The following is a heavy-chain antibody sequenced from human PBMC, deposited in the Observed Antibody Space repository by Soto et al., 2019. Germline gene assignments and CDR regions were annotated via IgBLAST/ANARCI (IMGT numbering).Heavy chain of an antibody. V-gene: IGHV3-15*01. J-gene: IGHJ6*02. D-gene: IGHD3-22*01. CDR2: IKSKTDGGTT. CDR3: TTDLPQTYYYDSSGYYPVSYYYYGMDV. CDR1: GFTFSNAW. Sequence: GGSLRLSCAASGFTFSNAWMSWVRQAPGKGLEWVGRIKSKTDGGTTDYAAPVKGRFTISRDDSKSTLYLQMNSLKTEDTAVYYCTTDLPQTYYYDSSGYYPVSYYYYGMDVWGQGTTVTVSS.